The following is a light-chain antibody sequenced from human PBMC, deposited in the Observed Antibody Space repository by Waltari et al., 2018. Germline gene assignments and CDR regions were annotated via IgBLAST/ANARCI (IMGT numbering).Light chain of an antibody. CDR3: AAWDDSLNGRWV. V-gene: IGLV1-44*01. CDR2: RGD. CDR1: ASNLGNKL. Sequence: QSVLTQPPSVSGTPGQRVTISCSGSASNLGNKLFNWYQQFPGKAPKLLIYRGDQRPSGAPDRFSGSKSGTSASLAISGLQSEDEADYYCAAWDDSLNGRWVFGGGTKVTVL. J-gene: IGLJ3*02.